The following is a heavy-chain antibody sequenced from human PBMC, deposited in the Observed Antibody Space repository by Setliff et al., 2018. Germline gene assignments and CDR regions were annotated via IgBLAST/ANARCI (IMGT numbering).Heavy chain of an antibody. CDR1: GHTFSTYG. Sequence: AASVKVSCKASGHTFSTYGLHWVRQAPGQGPEWMGMIITNTGKTSYAQKFQGRVTMTTDTSTGTGYMELRSLRSDDTAVYFCARFGGSCSSSSCYASDLWGQGTMVTVSS. V-gene: IGHV1-18*01. D-gene: IGHD2-2*01. J-gene: IGHJ3*01. CDR3: ARFGGSCSSSSCYASDL. CDR2: IITNTGKT.